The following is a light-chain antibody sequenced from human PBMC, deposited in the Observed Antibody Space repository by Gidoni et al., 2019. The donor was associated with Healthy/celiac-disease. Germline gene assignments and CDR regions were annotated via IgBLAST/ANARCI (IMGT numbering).Light chain of an antibody. Sequence: EIVMTQSPLSLPVTPGEPASISCRSSQSLLHSNGYNYLDWYLQKPGHSPQLLIYLGSNRASGVPDRFSGSGSGTDFTLKISRVEAEDVGVYYCMQALQTRTFGPGTKVDIK. CDR3: MQALQTRT. V-gene: IGKV2-28*01. J-gene: IGKJ3*01. CDR1: QSLLHSNGYNY. CDR2: LGS.